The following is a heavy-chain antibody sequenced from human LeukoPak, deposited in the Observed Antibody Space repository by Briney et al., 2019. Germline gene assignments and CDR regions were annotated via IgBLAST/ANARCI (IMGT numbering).Heavy chain of an antibody. CDR1: GFTFSSYG. J-gene: IGHJ6*02. V-gene: IGHV3-30*03. D-gene: IGHD3-3*01. Sequence: GGSLRLSCAASGFTFSSYGMHWVRQAPGKGLEWVAVISYDGSNKYYADSVKGRFTISRDNSKNTLYLQMNSLRAEDTAVYYCARGPRGDFWSGYYSTYYYYGMDVWGQGTTVTVSS. CDR3: ARGPRGDFWSGYYSTYYYYGMDV. CDR2: ISYDGSNK.